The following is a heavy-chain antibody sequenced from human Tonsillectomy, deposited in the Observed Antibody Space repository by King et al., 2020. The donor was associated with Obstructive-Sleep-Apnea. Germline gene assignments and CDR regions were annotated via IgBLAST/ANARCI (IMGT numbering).Heavy chain of an antibody. CDR3: AKARAAVAGTDYFDY. V-gene: IGHV3-9*01. Sequence: VQLVESGGGLVQPGRSLRLSCAASGFTFDDYAIHWVRQAPGKGLEWVSGISANSANIGYADSVKGRFTISRDNAKNSLYLQINSLRPEDTALYYCAKARAAVAGTDYFDYWGQGTLVTVSS. CDR2: ISANSANI. D-gene: IGHD6-19*01. J-gene: IGHJ4*02. CDR1: GFTFDDYA.